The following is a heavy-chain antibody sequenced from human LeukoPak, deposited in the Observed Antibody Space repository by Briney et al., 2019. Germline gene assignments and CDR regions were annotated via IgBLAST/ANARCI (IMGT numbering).Heavy chain of an antibody. Sequence: ASVKVSCKASGYTFNGYYIHWVRQAPGQGLEWMGWINPNSGGTNYAQKFQGRVTMTRDTSISTAYMELSWLRSDDTAVFYCATSSGWKSNIDYWGQGTLVTVSS. J-gene: IGHJ4*02. D-gene: IGHD6-19*01. V-gene: IGHV1-2*02. CDR1: GYTFNGYY. CDR3: ATSSGWKSNIDY. CDR2: INPNSGGT.